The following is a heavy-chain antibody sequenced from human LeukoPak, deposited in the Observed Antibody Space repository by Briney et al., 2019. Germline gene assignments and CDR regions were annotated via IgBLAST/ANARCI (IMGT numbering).Heavy chain of an antibody. V-gene: IGHV3-13*01. J-gene: IGHJ4*02. Sequence: GGSLRLSCAASGFTFSSYDMHWVRQATGKGLEWVSAIGTAGDTYYPGSVKGRFTISGENAKNSLYLQMNSLRAEDTAVYYCARARSQYSYGYEIDYWGQGTLVTVSS. D-gene: IGHD5-18*01. CDR2: IGTAGDT. CDR3: ARARSQYSYGYEIDY. CDR1: GFTFSSYD.